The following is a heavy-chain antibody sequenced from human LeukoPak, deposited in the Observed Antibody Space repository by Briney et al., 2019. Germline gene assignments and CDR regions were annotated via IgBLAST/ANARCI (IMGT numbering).Heavy chain of an antibody. CDR2: ISGSGDNT. V-gene: IGHV3-23*01. CDR3: AKARIPSGNGYYSD. Sequence: GGSLRLSCAASGFTFSSYAMSWVRQAPGKGLEWVSDISGSGDNTYYADSVKGRFSISRDNSKNTLYLQMNSLRAEDTAVYYCAKARIPSGNGYYSDWGQGTLVTVSS. J-gene: IGHJ4*02. D-gene: IGHD3-22*01. CDR1: GFTFSSYA.